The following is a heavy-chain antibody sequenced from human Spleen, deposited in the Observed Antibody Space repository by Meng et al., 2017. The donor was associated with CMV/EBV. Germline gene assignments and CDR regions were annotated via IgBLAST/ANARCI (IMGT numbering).Heavy chain of an antibody. CDR2: MNPNSGNR. J-gene: IGHJ4*02. Sequence: ASVKVSCKASGYTFTRYDINWVRQATGQGLEWMGWMNPNSGNRGYAQKFQGRVTMTRNTSTSTAYMELSSLRSEDTAVYYCFAKKPDYWGQGTLVTVSS. V-gene: IGHV1-8*01. D-gene: IGHD1-14*01. CDR3: FAKKPDY. CDR1: GYTFTRYD.